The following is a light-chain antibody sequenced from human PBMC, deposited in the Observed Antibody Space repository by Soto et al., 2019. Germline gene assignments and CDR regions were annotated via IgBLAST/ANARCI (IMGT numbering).Light chain of an antibody. CDR3: CSYAGNYLYV. CDR2: DVS. CDR1: SSDVGGYKY. J-gene: IGLJ1*01. Sequence: QSALTQPRSVSGSPGQSVTISCTGTSSDVGGYKYVSWYQQHPGKAPKLMIYDVSKRPSGVPDRFSGSKSGNTASLTISGLQAEDEADYYCCSYAGNYLYVFGTGTKVTVL. V-gene: IGLV2-11*01.